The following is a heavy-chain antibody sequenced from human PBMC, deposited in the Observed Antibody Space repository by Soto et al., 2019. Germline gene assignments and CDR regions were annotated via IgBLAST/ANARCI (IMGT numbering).Heavy chain of an antibody. CDR2: IYYSGST. CDR3: TRDDDSYDSSGYPIDACDI. D-gene: IGHD3-22*01. CDR1: GGSISSGGYY. J-gene: IGHJ3*02. V-gene: IGHV4-61*08. Sequence: PSETLSLTCTVSGGSISSGGYYWSWIRQPPGKGLEWIGYIYYSGSTNYNPSLKSRVTISVDTSKNQFSLKLSSVTAADTAVYYCTRDDDSYDSSGYPIDACDIWGQGTMVT.